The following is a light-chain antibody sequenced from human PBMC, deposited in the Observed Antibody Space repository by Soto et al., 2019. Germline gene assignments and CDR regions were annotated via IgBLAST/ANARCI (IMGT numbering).Light chain of an antibody. Sequence: EIVMTQSPATLSVSPGEGATLSCRASQSISSNLAWYQQKPGQAPRLLIYGASTRATGIPARFSCSGSGTECTLTISIRQSEVFAVNDCQKYNEWLPTFGEGTRLEIK. CDR3: QKYNEWLPT. V-gene: IGKV3-15*01. CDR1: QSISSN. J-gene: IGKJ5*01. CDR2: GAS.